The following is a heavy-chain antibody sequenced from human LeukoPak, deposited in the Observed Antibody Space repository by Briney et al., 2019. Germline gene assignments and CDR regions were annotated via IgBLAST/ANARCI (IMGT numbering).Heavy chain of an antibody. D-gene: IGHD1-1*01. CDR2: IIPIFGTA. V-gene: IGHV1-69*05. CDR1: GYTFTSYG. CDR3: ARDFDNYAAFDI. Sequence: GASVKVSCKASGYTFTSYGISWVRQAPGQGLEWMGGIIPIFGTANYAQKFQGRVTITTDESTSTAYMELSSLRSEDTAVYYCARDFDNYAAFDIWGQGTMVTVSS. J-gene: IGHJ3*02.